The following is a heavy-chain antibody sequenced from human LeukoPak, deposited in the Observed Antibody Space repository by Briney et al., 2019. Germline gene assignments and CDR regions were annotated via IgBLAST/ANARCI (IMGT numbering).Heavy chain of an antibody. CDR1: GYTFTSYY. D-gene: IGHD6-19*01. J-gene: IGHJ4*02. Sequence: ASVKVSCKASGYTFTSYYMHWVRQAPGQGLEWMGIINPSVGSTSYAPKFQRRVTMTRSTSTSPVYKELSSLRSEDPATSHCARDYSSDGRTRPFDYWGQGTLVTVSS. CDR3: ARDYSSDGRTRPFDY. V-gene: IGHV1-46*01. CDR2: INPSVGST.